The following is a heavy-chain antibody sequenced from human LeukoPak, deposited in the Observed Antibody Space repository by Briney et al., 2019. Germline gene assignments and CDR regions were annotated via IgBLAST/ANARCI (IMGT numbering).Heavy chain of an antibody. CDR2: INSDGSST. D-gene: IGHD2-15*01. V-gene: IGHV3-74*01. CDR3: ARERRYCSGGSCYNDAFDI. J-gene: IGHJ3*02. CDR1: GFTFSSYW. Sequence: GGSLRLSCAASGFTFSSYWMHWVRQAPGKGLVWVSRINSDGSSTSYADSVKGRFTISRDNAKNTLYLQMNSLRAEDTAVYYCARERRYCSGGSCYNDAFDIWGQGTMVTVSS.